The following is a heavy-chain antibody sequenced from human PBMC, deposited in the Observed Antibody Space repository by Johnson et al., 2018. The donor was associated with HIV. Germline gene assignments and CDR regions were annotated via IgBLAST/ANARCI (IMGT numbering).Heavy chain of an antibody. CDR1: GFTFSSYG. Sequence: VQLVESGGGVVQPGRSLRLSCAASGFTFSSYGMHWVRQAPGKGLEGVAVISYDGSNRFYADSVKGRFTISRDNSKNTLYLQMNSLRAEDTAVYYCASGAQFGTVSHDAFDIWGQGTRVTVSS. CDR3: ASGAQFGTVSHDAFDI. CDR2: ISYDGSNR. J-gene: IGHJ3*02. D-gene: IGHD1-7*01. V-gene: IGHV3-30*03.